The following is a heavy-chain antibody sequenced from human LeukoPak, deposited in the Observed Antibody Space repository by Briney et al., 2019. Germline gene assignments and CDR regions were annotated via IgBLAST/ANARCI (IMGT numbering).Heavy chain of an antibody. D-gene: IGHD6-19*01. V-gene: IGHV4-4*07. Sequence: PSETLSLTCTVSGASISSYYWSWIRQPAGKGLEWIGRIYTSGSTNDNPSLKTRITMSIDTSENQISLKLSSVTAADTAVYYCARDNPPQYNSGWFAYWGQGTLVSVSS. CDR3: ARDNPPQYNSGWFAY. CDR1: GASISSYY. CDR2: IYTSGST. J-gene: IGHJ4*02.